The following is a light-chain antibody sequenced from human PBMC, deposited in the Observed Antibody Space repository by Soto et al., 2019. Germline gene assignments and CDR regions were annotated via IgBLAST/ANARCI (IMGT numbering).Light chain of an antibody. J-gene: IGKJ5*01. CDR3: QQYNNWPT. Sequence: EVIMTQFPDTVSVPPWETVTLSCGASQSVRTNLAWYQQRPGQAPRLLIYSASTRATGIPARFSGSGSGTEFTLTISSLQSEDFAVYYCQQYNNWPTFGQGTRLEIK. CDR1: QSVRTN. CDR2: SAS. V-gene: IGKV3-15*01.